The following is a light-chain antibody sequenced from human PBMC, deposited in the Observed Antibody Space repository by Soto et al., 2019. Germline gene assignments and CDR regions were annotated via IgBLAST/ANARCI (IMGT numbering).Light chain of an antibody. CDR1: SSDVGANDY. CDR2: DVS. J-gene: IGLJ1*01. CDR3: ISQAGNNNV. V-gene: IGLV2-8*01. Sequence: QSAPTQPPSASGSPGQSVTISCTGTSSDVGANDYVSWYQQHPGKAPKLMIYDVSKRPSGVPDRFSGSKSGNTASLTVSGLQAEDEADYYCISQAGNNNVFGTGTKLTVL.